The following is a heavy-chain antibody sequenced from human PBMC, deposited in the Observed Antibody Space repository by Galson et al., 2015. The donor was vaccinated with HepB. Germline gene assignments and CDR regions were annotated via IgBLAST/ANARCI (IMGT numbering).Heavy chain of an antibody. CDR2: ISSSSSYI. CDR3: ARFGAWNDYGEPDYFDY. CDR1: GFTFSSYS. D-gene: IGHD4-17*01. V-gene: IGHV3-21*01. J-gene: IGHJ4*02. Sequence: SLRLSCAASGFTFSSYSMNWVRQAPGKGLEWVSSISSSSSYIYYADSVKGRFTISRDNAKNSLYLQMNSLRAEDTAVYYCARFGAWNDYGEPDYFDYWGQGTLVTVSS.